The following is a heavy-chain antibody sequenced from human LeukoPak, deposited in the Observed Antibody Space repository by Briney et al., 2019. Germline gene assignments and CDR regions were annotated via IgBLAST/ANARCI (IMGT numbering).Heavy chain of an antibody. CDR1: GFTFSSYG. CDR2: ISYDGSNK. D-gene: IGHD1-26*01. V-gene: IGHV3-30*03. Sequence: GGSLRLSCAASGFTFSSYGMHWVRQAPGKGLEWVAVISYDGSNKYYADSVKGRFTISRDNAKNSLYLQMNSLRAEDTAVYYYARVFFVVWERVGAFDIWGQGTMVTVSS. J-gene: IGHJ3*02. CDR3: ARVFFVVWERVGAFDI.